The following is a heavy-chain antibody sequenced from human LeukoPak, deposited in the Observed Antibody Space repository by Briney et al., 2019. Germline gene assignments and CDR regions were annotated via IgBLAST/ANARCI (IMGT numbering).Heavy chain of an antibody. CDR2: IYPADSDT. Sequence: GESLQISCKGSGYPFYNYWIGWGRQMPGKGLEWMGIIYPADSDTTYSPSFRGQVTISADKSINTAYLQLSSLKASDTAMYYCARRPPTVVTLSRDALHIWGQGTMVIVSS. V-gene: IGHV5-51*01. J-gene: IGHJ3*02. CDR1: GYPFYNYW. CDR3: ARRPPTVVTLSRDALHI. D-gene: IGHD4-23*01.